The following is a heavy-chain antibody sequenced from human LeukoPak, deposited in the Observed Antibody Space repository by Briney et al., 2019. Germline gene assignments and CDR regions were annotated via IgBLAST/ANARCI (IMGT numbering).Heavy chain of an antibody. CDR1: GYTFTSYA. Sequence: ASVKVSCKASGYTFTSYAMHWVRQAPGQRLEWMGWINAGNGNTKYSQKFQGRVTITRDTSASTAYMELSSLRSEDTAVYYCARGLPYSSGWFEVTPFDYWGQGTLVTVSS. CDR2: INAGNGNT. D-gene: IGHD6-19*01. V-gene: IGHV1-3*01. J-gene: IGHJ4*02. CDR3: ARGLPYSSGWFEVTPFDY.